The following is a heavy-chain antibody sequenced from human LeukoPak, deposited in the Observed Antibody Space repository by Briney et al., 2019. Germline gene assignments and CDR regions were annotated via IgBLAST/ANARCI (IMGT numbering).Heavy chain of an antibody. CDR1: GFTFSTYA. J-gene: IGHJ6*03. D-gene: IGHD2-21*02. CDR3: AKDSSSDDWGYMDV. Sequence: GGSLRLSCAASGFTFSTYAMSWARQAPGKGLEWVSLIGGSDGRTRYADSVKGRFTISRDNSKNTLYLEMNSLRAEDTAVYYCAKDSSSDDWGYMDVWGKGTTVTISS. CDR2: IGGSDGRT. V-gene: IGHV3-23*01.